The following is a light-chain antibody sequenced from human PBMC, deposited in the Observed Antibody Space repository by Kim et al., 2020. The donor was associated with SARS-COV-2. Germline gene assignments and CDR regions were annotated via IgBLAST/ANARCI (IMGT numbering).Light chain of an antibody. CDR3: QQYKSYPLT. V-gene: IGKV1-16*02. CDR2: AAS. CDR1: QGISNN. Sequence: ASVGERVTITCRASQGISNNLAWLQQKPGKAPKFLIYAASILQSGFPSKFSGSGSGTDFTLTISSLQSEDFATYYCQQYKSYPLTFGGGTKVDIK. J-gene: IGKJ4*01.